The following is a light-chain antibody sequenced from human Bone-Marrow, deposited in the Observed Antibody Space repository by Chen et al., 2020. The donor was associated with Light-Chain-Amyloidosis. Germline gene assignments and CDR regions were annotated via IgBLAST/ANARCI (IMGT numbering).Light chain of an antibody. J-gene: IGKJ1*01. Sequence: DIVMTQSPDSLAVSLGEGATINCKSSQSLLYNNKNYLACYQQKPGQPPRLLISWASTRESGVPDRVSGSGSGTDFTLTISSLQAEDVAVYYCQQYYSNPRTFGQGAKVEIK. CDR3: QQYYSNPRT. CDR2: WAS. V-gene: IGKV4-1*01. CDR1: QSLLYNNKNY.